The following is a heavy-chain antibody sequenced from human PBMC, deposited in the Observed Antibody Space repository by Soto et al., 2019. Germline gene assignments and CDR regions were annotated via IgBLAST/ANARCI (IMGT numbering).Heavy chain of an antibody. Sequence: SVKVSCKASGGTFSSDTISWVRQAHGQGLEWMGRIIPILGIANYAQKFQGRVTITADKSTSTAYMELSSLRSEDTAVYYCATRTTGTQYDYWGQGTTVTVSS. D-gene: IGHD1-1*01. CDR3: ATRTTGTQYDY. CDR1: GGTFSSDT. J-gene: IGHJ4*03. CDR2: IIPILGIA. V-gene: IGHV1-69*02.